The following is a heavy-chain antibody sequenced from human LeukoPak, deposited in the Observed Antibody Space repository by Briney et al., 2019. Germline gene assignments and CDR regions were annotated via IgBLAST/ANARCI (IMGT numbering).Heavy chain of an antibody. J-gene: IGHJ4*02. CDR3: ARTNALGY. Sequence: ASVKVSCKASGYTFSNYYMHWVRQAPGQGLEWMGWINPNSGGTNSAQKFQGRVTMTRDTSISTAYMELSSLRSDDTALYYCARTNALGYWGQGTLVTVSS. CDR1: GYTFSNYY. D-gene: IGHD2-8*01. CDR2: INPNSGGT. V-gene: IGHV1-2*02.